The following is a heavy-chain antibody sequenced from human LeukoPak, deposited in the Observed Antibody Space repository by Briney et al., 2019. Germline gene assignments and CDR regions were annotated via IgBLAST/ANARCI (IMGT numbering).Heavy chain of an antibody. V-gene: IGHV4-34*01. CDR2: INHSGST. Sequence: SETLSLTCAVYGGSFSGYYWSWIRQPPGKGLEWIGEINHSGSTNYNPSLKSRVTISVDTSKNQFSLKLSSVTAADTAVYYCARSCSSTSCYKYWGQGTLVTVSP. CDR1: GGSFSGYY. D-gene: IGHD2-2*02. J-gene: IGHJ4*02. CDR3: ARSCSSTSCYKY.